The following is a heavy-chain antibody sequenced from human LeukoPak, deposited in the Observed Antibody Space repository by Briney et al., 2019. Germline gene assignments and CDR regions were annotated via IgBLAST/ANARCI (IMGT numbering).Heavy chain of an antibody. CDR2: IYHSGST. Sequence: SATLSLTCSVSGGSIYTYYWSWIRQSPGKGLEWIGYIYHSGSTSYNPPLKSRVTISVDTSKNQFSLKLSSVTAADTAVYYCARVNRAVAAALDYWGQGTLVTVSS. CDR1: GGSIYTYY. J-gene: IGHJ4*02. CDR3: ARVNRAVAAALDY. D-gene: IGHD6-13*01. V-gene: IGHV4-59*01.